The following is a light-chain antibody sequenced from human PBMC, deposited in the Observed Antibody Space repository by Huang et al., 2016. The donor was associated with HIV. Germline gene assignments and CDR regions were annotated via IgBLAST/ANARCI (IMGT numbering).Light chain of an antibody. J-gene: IGKJ3*01. CDR3: QQRSNWPPFT. V-gene: IGKV3-11*01. CDR1: QKFNTY. Sequence: EILLTQSPATMSLSPGERATLSCKASQKFNTYLAWYQQKPGQAPRLLIHDASTRAPDTPARFRGSGSGTDFTLTITNLEPEDFAVYFCQQRSNWPPFTFGPGTKVDRK. CDR2: DAS.